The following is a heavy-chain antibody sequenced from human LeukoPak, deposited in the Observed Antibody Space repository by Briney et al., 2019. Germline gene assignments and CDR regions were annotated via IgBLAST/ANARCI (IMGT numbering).Heavy chain of an antibody. Sequence: PSETLSLTCAVYGGSFSGYYWSWIRQPPGKGLEWIGYIYYSGSTNYNPSLKSRVTISVDTSKNQFSLKLSSVTAADTAVYYCARSSWDFWSGYYPNWFDPWGQGTLVTVSS. CDR1: GGSFSGYY. D-gene: IGHD3-3*01. CDR3: ARSSWDFWSGYYPNWFDP. CDR2: IYYSGST. J-gene: IGHJ5*02. V-gene: IGHV4-59*01.